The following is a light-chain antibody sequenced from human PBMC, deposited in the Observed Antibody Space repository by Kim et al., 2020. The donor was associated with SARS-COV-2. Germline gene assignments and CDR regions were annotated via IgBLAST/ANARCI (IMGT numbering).Light chain of an antibody. CDR1: SSNTGSNY. J-gene: IGLJ2*01. V-gene: IGLV1-47*01. CDR3: AAWDDSLSGRV. CDR2: RNN. Sequence: GQRVTIPCSGSSSNTGSNYVYWYQQLPGTAPKLLIYRNNQRPSGVPDRFSGSKSGTSASLAISGLRSEDEADYYCAAWDDSLSGRVFGGGTQLTVL.